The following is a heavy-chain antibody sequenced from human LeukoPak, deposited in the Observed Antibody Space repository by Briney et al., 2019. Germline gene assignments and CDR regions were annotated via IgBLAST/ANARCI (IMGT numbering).Heavy chain of an antibody. V-gene: IGHV1-69*13. Sequence: ASVKVSCKASGGTFSSYAISWVRQAPGQGLEWMGGIIPIFGTANYAQKFQGRVTITADESTSTAYMELSSLRSEDTAVYYCARCSGRYNWNYNFGYWGQGTLVTVSS. CDR3: ARCSGRYNWNYNFGY. D-gene: IGHD1-7*01. CDR1: GGTFSSYA. CDR2: IIPIFGTA. J-gene: IGHJ4*02.